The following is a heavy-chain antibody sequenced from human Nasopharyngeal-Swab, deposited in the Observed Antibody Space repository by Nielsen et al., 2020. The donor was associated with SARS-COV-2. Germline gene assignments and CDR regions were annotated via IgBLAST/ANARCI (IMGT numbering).Heavy chain of an antibody. CDR3: ARGVKYSGYDPYYYGMDV. Sequence: SETLSLTCTVSGGSISSYYWSWIRQPQGKGLEWIGYIYYSGSTNYNPSLKSRVTISVDTSKNQFSLKLSSVTAADTAVYYCARGVKYSGYDPYYYGMDVWGQGTTVTVSS. V-gene: IGHV4-59*01. CDR2: IYYSGST. D-gene: IGHD5-12*01. J-gene: IGHJ6*02. CDR1: GGSISSYY.